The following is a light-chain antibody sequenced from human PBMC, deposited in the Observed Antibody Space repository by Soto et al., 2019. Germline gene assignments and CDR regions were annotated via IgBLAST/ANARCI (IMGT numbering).Light chain of an antibody. J-gene: IGLJ3*02. CDR1: SSNIGAGYD. Sequence: QSVLTQPPSVSGAPGQRVTISCTGSSSNIGAGYDVHWYQKLPGAAPKLLIYGNNNRPSGVPDRVSGSKSGTSASLAITGLQAEDEADYYCQSYDSSLSGSWVFGGGTKVTVL. CDR3: QSYDSSLSGSWV. V-gene: IGLV1-40*01. CDR2: GNN.